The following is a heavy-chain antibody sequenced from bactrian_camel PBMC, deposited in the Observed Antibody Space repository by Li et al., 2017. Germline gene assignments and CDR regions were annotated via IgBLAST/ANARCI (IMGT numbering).Heavy chain of an antibody. V-gene: IGHV3S31*01. CDR1: GFTFGSYA. J-gene: IGHJ6*01. Sequence: VQLVESGGGLVQPGGSLRLSCAASGFTFGSYAMTWVRQAPGKGLEWVSGINGGGDYTYYADFAKGRFTISRDNAKNTLYLQMNSLKPDDTGMYYCSNVYLNINGPRGQGTQVTVS. CDR2: INGGGDYT. CDR3: SNVYLNINGP.